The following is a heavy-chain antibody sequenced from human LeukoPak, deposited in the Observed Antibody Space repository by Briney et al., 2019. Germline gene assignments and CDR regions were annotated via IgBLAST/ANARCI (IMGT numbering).Heavy chain of an antibody. V-gene: IGHV1-69*01. D-gene: IGHD2-15*01. J-gene: IGHJ6*02. CDR1: GGTFSSYA. CDR2: VIPIFGTA. CDR3: ARCGGGSCYYYYYGMDV. Sequence: SVKVSCKASGGTFSSYAISWVRQAPGQGLEWMGGVIPIFGTANYAQKFQGRVTITADESTSTAYMELSSLRSEDTAVYYCARCGGGSCYYYYYGMDVWGQGTTVTVSS.